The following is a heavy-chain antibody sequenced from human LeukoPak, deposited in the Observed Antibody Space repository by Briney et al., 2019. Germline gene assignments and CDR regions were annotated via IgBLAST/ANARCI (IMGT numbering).Heavy chain of an antibody. CDR3: ASADSGDGAL. CDR1: TFTFRNYW. J-gene: IGHJ4*02. CDR2: ISPDGSMK. Sequence: PGGSLRLSCAASTFTFRNYWMSWVRQAPGKGLEWVANISPDGSMKYYVDSVKGRFTISRDNAQNSLYLQMNSLRGEDMAVYYCASADSGDGALGGQGTLVTVSS. D-gene: IGHD2-15*01. V-gene: IGHV3-7*01.